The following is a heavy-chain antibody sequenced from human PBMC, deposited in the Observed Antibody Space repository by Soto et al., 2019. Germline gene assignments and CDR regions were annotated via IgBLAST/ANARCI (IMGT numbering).Heavy chain of an antibody. CDR1: GGSFSGYY. Sequence: SETLSLTCAVYGGSFSGYYWSWIRQPPGKGLEWIGEINHSGSTNYNPSLKSRVTISVDTSKNQFSLKLSSVTAADTAVYYCNQLRKSGYVDYWGQGTLVTVSS. D-gene: IGHD1-26*01. J-gene: IGHJ4*02. V-gene: IGHV4-34*01. CDR3: NQLRKSGYVDY. CDR2: INHSGST.